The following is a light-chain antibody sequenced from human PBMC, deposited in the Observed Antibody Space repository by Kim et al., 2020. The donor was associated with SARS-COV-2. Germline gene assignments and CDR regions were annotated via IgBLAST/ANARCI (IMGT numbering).Light chain of an antibody. Sequence: ALGQTVRITCQGDSLRSYYASWYQQKPGQAPVLVIYDKNNRPSGIPDRFSGSSSGNTTSLTITGAQAEDEADYYCNCRDSSGNHWVFGGGTQLTVL. CDR2: DKN. J-gene: IGLJ3*02. V-gene: IGLV3-19*01. CDR1: SLRSYY. CDR3: NCRDSSGNHWV.